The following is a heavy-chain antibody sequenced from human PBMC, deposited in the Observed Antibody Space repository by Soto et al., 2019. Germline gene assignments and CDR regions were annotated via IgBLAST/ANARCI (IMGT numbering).Heavy chain of an antibody. CDR3: ARAWYYDFWSGYYLSYYYYGMDV. CDR1: GYTFTSYG. J-gene: IGHJ6*02. CDR2: ISAYNGNT. D-gene: IGHD3-3*01. Sequence: GASVKVSCKASGYTFTSYGISWVRQAPGQGLEWMGWISAYNGNTNYAQKLQGRVTMTTDTSTSTAYMELRSLRSDDTAVYYCARAWYYDFWSGYYLSYYYYGMDVWGQGTTVTVSS. V-gene: IGHV1-18*04.